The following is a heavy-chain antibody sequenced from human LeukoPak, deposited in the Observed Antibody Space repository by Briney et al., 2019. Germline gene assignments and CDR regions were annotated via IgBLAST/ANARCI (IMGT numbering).Heavy chain of an antibody. D-gene: IGHD5-18*01. J-gene: IGHJ3*02. CDR2: IRSKAYGGTT. CDR3: TREAYSYGSDAFDI. V-gene: IGHV3-49*04. Sequence: GGSLGLSCTASGFTFGDYAMSWVRQAPGKGLEWVGFIRSKAYGGTTEYAASVKGRFTISRDDSKSIAYLQMNSLKTEDTAVYYCTREAYSYGSDAFDIWGQGTMVTVSS. CDR1: GFTFGDYA.